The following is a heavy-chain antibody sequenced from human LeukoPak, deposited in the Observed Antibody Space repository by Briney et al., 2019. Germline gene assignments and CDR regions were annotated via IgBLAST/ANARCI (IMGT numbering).Heavy chain of an antibody. V-gene: IGHV4-59*08. D-gene: IGHD3-22*01. J-gene: IGHJ5*02. CDR1: GGSISSYY. Sequence: SETLSLTCTVSGGSISSYYWSWIRQPPGEGLEWIGYIYYSGSTNYNPSLKSRVTISVDTSKNQFSLKLSSVTAADTAVYYCARHVDYYDSSGYHNWFDPWGQGTLVTVSS. CDR2: IYYSGST. CDR3: ARHVDYYDSSGYHNWFDP.